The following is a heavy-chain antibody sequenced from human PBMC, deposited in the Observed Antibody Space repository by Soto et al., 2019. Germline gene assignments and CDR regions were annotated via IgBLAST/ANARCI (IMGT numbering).Heavy chain of an antibody. V-gene: IGHV5-51*01. CDR3: ARQGNGAEGFDY. CDR2: FYPGDSDT. J-gene: IGHJ4*02. CDR1: GYYFPSYW. D-gene: IGHD4-17*01. Sequence: PGESLKISCRGSGYYFPSYWIGWVRQMPGKGLEWMGIFYPGDSDTRYSPSFQGQVTISADRSISTAYLQWSSLKPSDTAMYYCARQGNGAEGFDYWGQGALVTVSS.